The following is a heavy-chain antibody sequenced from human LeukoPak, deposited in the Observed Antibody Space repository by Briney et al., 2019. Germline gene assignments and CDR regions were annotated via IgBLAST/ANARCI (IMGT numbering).Heavy chain of an antibody. V-gene: IGHV4-59*01. CDR3: ASGGWYGVAGMDV. CDR2: IYYSGST. D-gene: IGHD6-19*01. Sequence: SETLSLTCTVSGGSISSYCWSWIRQPPGKGLEWIGYIYYSGSTNYNPSLKSRVTISVDTSKNQFSLKLSSVTAADTAVYYCASGGWYGVAGMDVWGQGTTVTVSS. J-gene: IGHJ6*02. CDR1: GGSISSYC.